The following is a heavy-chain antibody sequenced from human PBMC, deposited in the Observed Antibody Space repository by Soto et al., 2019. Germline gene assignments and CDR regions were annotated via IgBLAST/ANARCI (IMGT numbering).Heavy chain of an antibody. Sequence: QVQLVQSGAEVKKPGASVKVSCKASGNTFTRYDINWVRQATGHGLEWMGWINPNSGNIGYAQKFQGRGTMTWDTAIRTAYMEVSRLRSDDTAVYYCARGRASGSYFLLGYWGQGTLVTVS. J-gene: IGHJ4*02. CDR3: ARGRASGSYFLLGY. CDR1: GNTFTRYD. CDR2: INPNSGNI. V-gene: IGHV1-8*01. D-gene: IGHD3-10*01.